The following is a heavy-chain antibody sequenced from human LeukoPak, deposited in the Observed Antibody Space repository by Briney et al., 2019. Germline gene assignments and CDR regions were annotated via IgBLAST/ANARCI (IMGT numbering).Heavy chain of an antibody. D-gene: IGHD3-9*01. V-gene: IGHV1-2*02. CDR3: ARVAPERYFDWLLSGVYYYYGMDV. J-gene: IGHJ6*02. CDR1: GYTFTGYY. Sequence: ASVKVSCKASGYTFTGYYMHWVRQAPGQGLEWMGWINPNSGGTNYAQKFQGRVTMTRDTSISTAYMELRSLRSDDTAVYYCARVAPERYFDWLLSGVYYYYGMDVWGQGTTVTVSS. CDR2: INPNSGGT.